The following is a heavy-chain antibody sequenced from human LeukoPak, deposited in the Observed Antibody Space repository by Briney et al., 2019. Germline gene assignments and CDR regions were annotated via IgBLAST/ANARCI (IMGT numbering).Heavy chain of an antibody. J-gene: IGHJ4*02. CDR3: ARGFLSLTRAVDY. D-gene: IGHD3-9*01. Sequence: GRSLTLSCAASGFIFSSYGMHWVRQAPGKGLEWVAVIWYDGSNKYYADSVKGRFTISRDNSKNTLYLQMNSLRAEDTAVYYCARGFLSLTRAVDYWGQGTLVTVSS. CDR1: GFIFSSYG. CDR2: IWYDGSNK. V-gene: IGHV3-33*01.